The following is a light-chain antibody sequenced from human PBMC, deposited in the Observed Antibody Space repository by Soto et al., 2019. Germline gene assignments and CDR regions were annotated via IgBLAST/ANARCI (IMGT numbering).Light chain of an antibody. CDR1: SSNIGSKT. Sequence: QSVLTQAPSASGTPAQRVTISCSRSSSNIGSKTVNWYQQLPGMAPKLLIFNNHQRPSGVPDRFSGSKSGTSASLAISGLQSEDEADYYCAAWDDSLNACVFGTGTKLTVL. CDR2: NNH. V-gene: IGLV1-44*01. J-gene: IGLJ1*01. CDR3: AAWDDSLNACV.